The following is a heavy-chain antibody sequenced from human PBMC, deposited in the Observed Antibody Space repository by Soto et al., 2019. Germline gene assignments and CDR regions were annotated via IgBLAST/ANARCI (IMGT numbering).Heavy chain of an antibody. CDR1: GFTFSSYW. CDR2: IKQDGSEK. J-gene: IGHJ6*02. V-gene: IGHV3-7*01. CDR3: ARDQGSYGPRYYGMDV. Sequence: WWSLRLSCAASGFTFSSYWMSWFRQAPGKGLEWVANIKQDGSEKYYVDSVKGRFTISRDNAKNSLYLQMNSLRAEDTAVYYCARDQGSYGPRYYGMDVWGQGTTVTVSS. D-gene: IGHD5-18*01.